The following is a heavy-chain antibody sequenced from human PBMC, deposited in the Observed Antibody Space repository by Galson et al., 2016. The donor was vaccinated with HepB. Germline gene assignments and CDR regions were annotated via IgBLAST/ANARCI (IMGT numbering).Heavy chain of an antibody. V-gene: IGHV3-30*18. CDR1: GFTFITYA. CDR2: ISYDRSNK. CDR3: AKDVGGYCSSTSCYGPLY. J-gene: IGHJ4*02. Sequence: SLRLSCAASGFTFITYAMHWVRQAPGKGLEWVAVISYDRSNKYYADAVRGRFTISRDNSKNTLYLQMNSLRAEDTAVYYCAKDVGGYCSSTSCYGPLYWGQGTLVTVSS. D-gene: IGHD2-2*01.